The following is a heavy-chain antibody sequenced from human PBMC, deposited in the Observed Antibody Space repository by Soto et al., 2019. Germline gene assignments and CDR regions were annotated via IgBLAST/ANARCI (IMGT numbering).Heavy chain of an antibody. V-gene: IGHV4-34*01. CDR3: ARGNGIAAAGTWFDP. CDR1: GGSFSGYY. CDR2: INHSGST. Sequence: PSETLSLTCAVYGGSFSGYYWSWIRQPPGKGLEWIGEINHSGSTNYNPSLKSRVTISVDTSKNQFSLKLSSVTAADTAVYYCARGNGIAAAGTWFDPWGQGTLVTVSS. J-gene: IGHJ5*02. D-gene: IGHD6-13*01.